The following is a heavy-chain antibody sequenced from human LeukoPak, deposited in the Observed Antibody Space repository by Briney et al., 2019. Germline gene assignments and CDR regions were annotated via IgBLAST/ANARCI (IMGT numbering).Heavy chain of an antibody. CDR1: GGSISSYY. D-gene: IGHD4-11*01. V-gene: IGHV4-59*01. CDR3: ATRKTTISYYYYGMDV. Sequence: PSETLSLTCTVSGGSISSYYWSWIRQPPGKGLEWIGYIYYSGSTNYNPSLKSRVTISVDTSKNQFSLKLSSVTAADTAVYYCATRKTTISYYYYGMDVWGQGTTVTVSS. J-gene: IGHJ6*02. CDR2: IYYSGST.